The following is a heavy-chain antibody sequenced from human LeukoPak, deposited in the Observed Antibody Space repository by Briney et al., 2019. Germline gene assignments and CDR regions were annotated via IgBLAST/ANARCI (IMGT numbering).Heavy chain of an antibody. V-gene: IGHV4-59*13. D-gene: IGHD3-10*01. CDR2: YHYWGNT. Sequence: SETLSLTCSVYVRHLSCYHWRWIPGPTGRGVEWFGYYHYWGNTNYNPTLKSRVTISADTSKNPYSLKLRSVTAADTAVYYCARVEEGYGSGRRENYYYYYMDVWGRGTTVTISS. CDR3: ARVEEGYGSGRRENYYYYYMDV. CDR1: VRHLSCYH. J-gene: IGHJ6*03.